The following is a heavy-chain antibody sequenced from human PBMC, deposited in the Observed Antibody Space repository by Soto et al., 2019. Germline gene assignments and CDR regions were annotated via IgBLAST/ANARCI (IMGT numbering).Heavy chain of an antibody. CDR3: ARGGVATWTGWFGP. CDR2: IIPVFGTT. D-gene: IGHD3-16*01. Sequence: QVQLVQSGTEVNKSGSSVKVSCQVSGGLFNSNGINWVRQAPGQWLEWMGSIIPVFGTTKYAQKFQARVTISAEESTNTVYIQLSSLKSDDAAIYYFARGGVATWTGWFGPWGQGTPVVVSS. CDR1: GGLFNSNG. J-gene: IGHJ5*02. V-gene: IGHV1-69*18.